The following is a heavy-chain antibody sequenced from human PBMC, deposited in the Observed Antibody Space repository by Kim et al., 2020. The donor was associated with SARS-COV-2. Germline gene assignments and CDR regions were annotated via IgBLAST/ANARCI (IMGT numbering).Heavy chain of an antibody. CDR1: GFTFSSYA. CDR3: ASGVYSSSWWGYLDY. Sequence: GGSLRLSCAASGFTFSSYAMHWVRQAPGKGLEWVSVISYDGSNKYYADSVKGRFTISRDNSKNTLYLQMNSLRAEDTAVYYCASGVYSSSWWGYLDYWGKGTLVTVSS. CDR2: ISYDGSNK. J-gene: IGHJ4*02. D-gene: IGHD6-13*01. V-gene: IGHV3-30*04.